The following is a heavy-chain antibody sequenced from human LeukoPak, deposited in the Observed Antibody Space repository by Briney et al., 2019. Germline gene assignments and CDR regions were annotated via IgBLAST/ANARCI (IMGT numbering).Heavy chain of an antibody. J-gene: IGHJ4*02. CDR1: GDSISRGGYS. D-gene: IGHD6-19*01. CDR3: ARGSEGIAVANYYFDY. CDR2: IYHSGST. V-gene: IGHV4-30-2*01. Sequence: SETLSLTCAVSGDSISRGGYSWSWSPQPPGKGLEWNGYIYHSGSTYYNPSLKSRVTISVDRSKNQFSLKLSSVTAADTAVYYCARGSEGIAVANYYFDYWGQGTLVTVSS.